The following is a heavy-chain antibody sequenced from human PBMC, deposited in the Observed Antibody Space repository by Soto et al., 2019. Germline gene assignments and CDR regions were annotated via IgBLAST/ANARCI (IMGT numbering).Heavy chain of an antibody. V-gene: IGHV3-15*01. CDR1: GFTFSNAS. D-gene: IGHD6-6*01. CDR2: IKSKTDGGTT. Sequence: GGSMRLSCAASGFTFSNASMSWVRQAPGKGLEWVGRIKSKTDGGTTDYAAPVKGRFTISRDDSKNTLYLQMNSLKAEDTAVYYCTTDLWYSRSSSQKHDSWGQGTLVTVSS. J-gene: IGHJ4*02. CDR3: TTDLWYSRSSSQKHDS.